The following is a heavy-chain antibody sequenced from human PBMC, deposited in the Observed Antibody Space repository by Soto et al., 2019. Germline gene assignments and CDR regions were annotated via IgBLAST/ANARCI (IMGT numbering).Heavy chain of an antibody. CDR1: GGAISSYY. Sequence: PSETLSLTCSGFGGAISSYYWSWLRQPPGKEREWIGYIYNRGSTHYNPSLTSRVTISVDTSKTQFSLKLSPVTAADTAVYYCAYGDSRGPFDSWGQGTLVTVS. CDR3: AYGDSRGPFDS. CDR2: IYNRGST. J-gene: IGHJ4*02. V-gene: IGHV4-59*01. D-gene: IGHD4-17*01.